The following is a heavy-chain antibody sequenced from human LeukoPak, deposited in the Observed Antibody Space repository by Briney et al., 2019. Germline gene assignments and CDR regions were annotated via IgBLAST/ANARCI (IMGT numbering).Heavy chain of an antibody. V-gene: IGHV3-30*03. CDR3: ARPQHSSSYLFDY. Sequence: PGGSLRLSCVASGFTFGIYGMHWVRQAPGKGLEWVAVISYDGSNKYYADSVKGRFTISRDNSKNTLYLQMNSLRAEDTAVYYCARPQHSSSYLFDYWGQGTLVTVSS. CDR1: GFTFGIYG. D-gene: IGHD6-13*01. J-gene: IGHJ4*02. CDR2: ISYDGSNK.